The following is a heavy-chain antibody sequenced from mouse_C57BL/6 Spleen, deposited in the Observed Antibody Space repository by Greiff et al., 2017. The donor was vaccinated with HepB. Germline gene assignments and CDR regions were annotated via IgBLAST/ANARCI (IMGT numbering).Heavy chain of an antibody. D-gene: IGHD1-1*01. CDR2: ISNGGGST. Sequence: EVQLVESGGGLVQPGGSLKLSCAASGFTFSDYYMYWVRQTPEKRLEWVAYISNGGGSTYYPDTVKGRFTISRDNAKNTLYLQMSRLKSEDTAMYYCARQEVYYYGSSYVWYFDVWGTGTTVTVSS. CDR1: GFTFSDYY. V-gene: IGHV5-12*01. CDR3: ARQEVYYYGSSYVWYFDV. J-gene: IGHJ1*03.